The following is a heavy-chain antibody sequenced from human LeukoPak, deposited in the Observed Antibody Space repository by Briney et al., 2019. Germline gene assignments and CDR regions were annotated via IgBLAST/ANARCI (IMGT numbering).Heavy chain of an antibody. CDR2: ISSSSSYI. D-gene: IGHD3-22*01. V-gene: IGHV3-21*01. CDR3: AGHYDSSGYDYYYGMDV. J-gene: IGHJ6*02. CDR1: GFTFSSYG. Sequence: GGSLRLSCAASGFTFSSYGMHWVRQAPGKGLEWVSSISSSSSYIYYADSVKGRFTISRDNAKNSLYLQMNSLRAEDTAVYYCAGHYDSSGYDYYYGMDVWGQGTTVTVSS.